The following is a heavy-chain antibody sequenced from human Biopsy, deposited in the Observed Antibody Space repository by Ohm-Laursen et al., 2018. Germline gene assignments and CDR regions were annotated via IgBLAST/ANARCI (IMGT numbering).Heavy chain of an antibody. J-gene: IGHJ4*02. D-gene: IGHD4-17*01. Sequence: SLRLSCTASGFTFSSYAMTWFRQAPGKGLEWVSTISGNSDIIYDTGSVKGRFTISRDNSKNMLYLQMNSLRADDTAVYYCALAAAQTVTHFDYWGQGTLVTVSS. CDR1: GFTFSSYA. CDR2: ISGNSDII. CDR3: ALAAAQTVTHFDY. V-gene: IGHV3-23*01.